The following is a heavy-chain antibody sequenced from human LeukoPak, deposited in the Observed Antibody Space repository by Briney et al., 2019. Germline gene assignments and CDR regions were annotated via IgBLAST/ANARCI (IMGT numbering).Heavy chain of an antibody. J-gene: IGHJ3*02. V-gene: IGHV3-21*01. CDR1: GFTFSSYR. D-gene: IGHD3-22*01. CDR3: ARAPRQDYHDSSGYPRMDAFDI. CDR2: ISSSSSYV. Sequence: GGSLRLSCAASGFTFSSYRMNWVRQAPGKGLEWVSSISSSSSYVYYADSVKGRFTISRDNAKNSLYLQMNSLRAEDTAVYYCARAPRQDYHDSSGYPRMDAFDIWGQGTMVTVSS.